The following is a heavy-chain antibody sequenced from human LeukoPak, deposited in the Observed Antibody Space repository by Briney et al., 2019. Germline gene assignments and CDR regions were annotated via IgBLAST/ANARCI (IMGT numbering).Heavy chain of an antibody. CDR2: ISYDGSNK. J-gene: IGHJ5*02. V-gene: IGHV3-30*03. Sequence: GGSLRLSCAASGFTFSSYGMHWVRQAPGKGLEWVAVISYDGSNKYYADSVKGRFTISRDNSKNTLYLQMNSLRAEDTAVYYCARDLGQYYDTSDNWFDPWGQGTLVTVSS. D-gene: IGHD3-22*01. CDR3: ARDLGQYYDTSDNWFDP. CDR1: GFTFSSYG.